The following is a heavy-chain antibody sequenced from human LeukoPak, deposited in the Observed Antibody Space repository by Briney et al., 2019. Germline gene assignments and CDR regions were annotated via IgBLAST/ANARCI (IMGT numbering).Heavy chain of an antibody. CDR2: ISSSSSYI. J-gene: IGHJ6*02. D-gene: IGHD4-17*01. V-gene: IGHV3-21*01. CDR3: ARVGDYGTYYYGMDV. CDR1: GFTFSSYS. Sequence: GGSLRLSCAASGFTFSSYSMNWVRQAPGKGLEWVSSISSSSSYIYYADSVKGRFTISRDNAKNSLYLQMNSLRAEDTAVYYCARVGDYGTYYYGMDVWGQGTTVTVSS.